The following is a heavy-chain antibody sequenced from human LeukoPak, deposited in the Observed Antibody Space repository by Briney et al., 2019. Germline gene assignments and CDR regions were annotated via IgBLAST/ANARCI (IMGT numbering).Heavy chain of an antibody. D-gene: IGHD2-2*01. J-gene: IGHJ4*02. CDR1: GGSISSGDYY. CDR3: ANLHCSSTSCYSG. CDR2: IYYSGST. Sequence: SETLSLTCTVSGGSISSGDYYWSWIRQPPGKGLEWIGYIYYSGSTYYNPSLKSRVTISVDTSKNQFSLKLSSVTAADTAVYYCANLHCSSTSCYSGWGQGTLVTVSS. V-gene: IGHV4-30-4*01.